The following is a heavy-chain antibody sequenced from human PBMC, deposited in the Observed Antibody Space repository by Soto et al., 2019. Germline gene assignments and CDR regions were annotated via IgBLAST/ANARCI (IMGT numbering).Heavy chain of an antibody. CDR2: IIPSGGT. D-gene: IGHD6-13*01. Sequence: QVQLQQWGAGLLTPSETLSLTCAVSGGSFSGYFWSWIRQSPGKGLEWIGEIIPSGGTNYNPSLKSRVTISVDTSKNQFSLKVTSVTAADTGVYYCARGSSTASWFLQYGGQGSPVTVSS. V-gene: IGHV4-34*01. CDR1: GGSFSGYF. CDR3: ARGSSTASWFLQY. J-gene: IGHJ1*01.